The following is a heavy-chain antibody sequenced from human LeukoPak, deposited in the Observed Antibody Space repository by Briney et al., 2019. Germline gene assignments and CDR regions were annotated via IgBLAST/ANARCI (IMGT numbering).Heavy chain of an antibody. CDR2: IKQDGSEK. D-gene: IGHD6-25*01. Sequence: GGSLRLSCAASGFAFSSYWMTWVRQAPGKGLEWVANIKQDGSEKYYVDSVTGRFTISRDNAKNSLYLQMNSLRADDSAVYYCARSGSAAGTLRGRNDYWGQETLVTVSP. CDR1: GFAFSSYW. V-gene: IGHV3-7*01. CDR3: ARSGSAAGTLRGRNDY. J-gene: IGHJ4*02.